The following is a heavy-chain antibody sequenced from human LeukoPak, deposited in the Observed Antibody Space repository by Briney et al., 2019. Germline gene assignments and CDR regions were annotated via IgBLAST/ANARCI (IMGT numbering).Heavy chain of an antibody. CDR2: ISSSGSTI. CDR1: GFTFSSYN. V-gene: IGHV3-48*04. J-gene: IGHJ6*02. CDR3: AREDYYDSSGYYYGYYYYYGMDV. D-gene: IGHD3-22*01. Sequence: GGSLRLSCAASGFTFSSYNMNWVRQAPGKGLEWVSYISSSGSTIYYADSVKGRFTISRDNAKNSLYLQMNSLRAEDTAVYYCAREDYYDSSGYYYGYYYYYGMDVRGQGTTVTVSS.